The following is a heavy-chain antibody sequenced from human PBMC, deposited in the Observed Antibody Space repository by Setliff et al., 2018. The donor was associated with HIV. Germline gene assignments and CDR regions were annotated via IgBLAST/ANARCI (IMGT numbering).Heavy chain of an antibody. V-gene: IGHV1-2*02. Sequence: ASVKVSCKASGYTFSDYYMHWVRQAPGQGLEWMGWINPNSGGTNYAQKFQGRVNMTRDTSISTTYMELSRLRSDDTAVYYCARDPGYKSSWYGAFDIWGQGTMVTVS. CDR3: ARDPGYKSSWYGAFDI. J-gene: IGHJ3*02. CDR2: INPNSGGT. CDR1: GYTFSDYY. D-gene: IGHD6-13*01.